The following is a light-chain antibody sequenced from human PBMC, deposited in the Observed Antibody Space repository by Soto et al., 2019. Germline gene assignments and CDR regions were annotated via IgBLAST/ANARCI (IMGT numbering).Light chain of an antibody. CDR1: QDIGSS. Sequence: DIQMTQSPSSLSVSVGDRVTITCRASQDIGSSLGWFQQKRGKAPKSLIYAASTLQVGVPSRFSSSGSGTDFILTISSLQPEDFATYYCQQYNSYPRTFGQGTKVEIK. CDR2: AAS. V-gene: IGKV1-16*01. J-gene: IGKJ1*01. CDR3: QQYNSYPRT.